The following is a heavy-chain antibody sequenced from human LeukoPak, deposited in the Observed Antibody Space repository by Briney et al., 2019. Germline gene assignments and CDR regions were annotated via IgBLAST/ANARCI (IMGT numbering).Heavy chain of an antibody. CDR3: ARGASYYYGSGSYAEYFQH. D-gene: IGHD3-10*01. V-gene: IGHV3-30-3*01. Sequence: GGSLRLSCAASGFTFSSYAMHWVRQAPGKGLEWVAVISYDGSNKYYADSVKGRFIISRDNSKNTLYLQMNSLRAEDTAVYYCARGASYYYGSGSYAEYFQHWGQGTLVTVSS. CDR2: ISYDGSNK. J-gene: IGHJ1*01. CDR1: GFTFSSYA.